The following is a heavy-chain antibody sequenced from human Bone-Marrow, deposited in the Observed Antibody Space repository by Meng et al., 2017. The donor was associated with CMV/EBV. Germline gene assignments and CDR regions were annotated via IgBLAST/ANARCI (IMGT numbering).Heavy chain of an antibody. CDR3: ARIQYYYDSSGAYYWYFDL. J-gene: IGHJ2*01. CDR1: TSGVG. CDR2: IYWNDDK. V-gene: IGHV2-5*01. D-gene: IGHD3-22*01. Sequence: TSGVGVGWIRQPPGKALEWLALIYWNDDKRYSPSLKSRLTITKDTSKNQVVLTMTNMDPVDTATYYCARIQYYYDSSGAYYWYFDLWGRGTLVTASS.